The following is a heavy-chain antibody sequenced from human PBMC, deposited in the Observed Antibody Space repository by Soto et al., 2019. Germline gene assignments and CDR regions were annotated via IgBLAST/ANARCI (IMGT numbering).Heavy chain of an antibody. V-gene: IGHV1-69*13. D-gene: IGHD3-22*01. J-gene: IGHJ5*02. CDR1: GGTFSSYA. Sequence: ASVKFSCKASGGTFSSYAISWVRQAPGQGLEWMGGIIPIFGTANYAQKFQGRVTITADESTSTAYMELSSLRSEDTAVYYCARDEDYYDSSGYYGWFDPWGQGTLVTVSS. CDR2: IIPIFGTA. CDR3: ARDEDYYDSSGYYGWFDP.